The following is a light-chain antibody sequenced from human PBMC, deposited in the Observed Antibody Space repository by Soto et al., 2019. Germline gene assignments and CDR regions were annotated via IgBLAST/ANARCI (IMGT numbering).Light chain of an antibody. CDR2: EVS. CDR1: SSDVGGHNY. V-gene: IGLV2-8*01. Sequence: QSALTQSPSASGSPGQSVTISCTGTSSDVGGHNYVSWYQHHPGKAPKLIIYEVSKRPSGVPDRFSGSKSANTASLTVSGIQAEDEAFYYCSSTAGNNNVVFGGGTKLTVL. CDR3: SSTAGNNNVV. J-gene: IGLJ3*02.